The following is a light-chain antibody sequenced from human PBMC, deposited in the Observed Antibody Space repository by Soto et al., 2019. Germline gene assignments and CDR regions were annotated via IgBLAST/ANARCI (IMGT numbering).Light chain of an antibody. CDR3: QQYGSSGT. CDR2: GAS. J-gene: IGKJ1*01. CDR1: LSVSNNY. Sequence: EIVFTQSPGTLSPSPGERGTLSCRASLSVSNNYLAWYQQKPGQAPRLLIYGASNRATGIPDRFSGSGSGTDFTLTISRLEPEDFAVYYCQQYGSSGTFGQGTKVDIK. V-gene: IGKV3-20*01.